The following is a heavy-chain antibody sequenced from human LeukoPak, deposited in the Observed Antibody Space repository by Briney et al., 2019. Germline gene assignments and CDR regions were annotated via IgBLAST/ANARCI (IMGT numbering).Heavy chain of an antibody. J-gene: IGHJ5*02. CDR2: INHSGST. CDR1: GGSFSGYY. V-gene: IGHV4-34*01. Sequence: PSETLSLTCAVYGGSFSGYYWSWIRQPPGKELEWIGEINHSGSTNYNPSLKSRVTISVDTSKNQFSLKMTSVTAADTAVYYCARGGVAAGTSYNCFDPWGQGTLVTVSS. D-gene: IGHD6-13*01. CDR3: ARGGVAAGTSYNCFDP.